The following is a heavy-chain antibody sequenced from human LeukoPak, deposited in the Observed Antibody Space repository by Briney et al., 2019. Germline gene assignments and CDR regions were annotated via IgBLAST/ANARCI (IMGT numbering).Heavy chain of an antibody. CDR3: TTDYGSGSYPYYYYGMDV. Sequence: PGGSLRLSWAASGFTFSNAWMSWVRQAPGKGLEWVGRIKSKTDGGTTDYAAPVKGRFTISRDDSKNTLYLQMNSLKTEDTAVYYCTTDYGSGSYPYYYYGMDVWGQGTTVTVSS. V-gene: IGHV3-15*01. CDR1: GFTFSNAW. J-gene: IGHJ6*02. CDR2: IKSKTDGGTT. D-gene: IGHD3-10*01.